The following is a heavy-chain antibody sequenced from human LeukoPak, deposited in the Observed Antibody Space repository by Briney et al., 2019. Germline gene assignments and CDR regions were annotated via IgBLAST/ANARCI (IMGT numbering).Heavy chain of an antibody. Sequence: GGSLRLSCAASGFTVSSNYMSWVRQAPGKGLEWVSVIYSGGSTYYADSVKGRFTISRDNSKNTLYLQMNSLRAEDTAVYYCARSEWELLFDYWGQGTLVTVSS. V-gene: IGHV3-53*01. CDR2: IYSGGST. CDR3: ARSEWELLFDY. J-gene: IGHJ4*02. CDR1: GFTVSSNY. D-gene: IGHD1-26*01.